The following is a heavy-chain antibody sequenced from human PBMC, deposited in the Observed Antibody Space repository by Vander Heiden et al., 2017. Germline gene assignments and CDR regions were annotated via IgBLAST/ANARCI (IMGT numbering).Heavy chain of an antibody. V-gene: IGHV3-30-3*01. CDR3: ARDRVWYSSSWYYFDY. Sequence: QVQLVESGGGVVQPGRSLRLSCAASGFTFSSYAMHWVRQAPGKGLEWVAVISYDGSNKYYADSVKGRFTISRDNSKNTLYLQMNSLRAEDTAVYYCARDRVWYSSSWYYFDYWGQGTLVTVSS. CDR2: ISYDGSNK. D-gene: IGHD6-13*01. J-gene: IGHJ4*02. CDR1: GFTFSSYA.